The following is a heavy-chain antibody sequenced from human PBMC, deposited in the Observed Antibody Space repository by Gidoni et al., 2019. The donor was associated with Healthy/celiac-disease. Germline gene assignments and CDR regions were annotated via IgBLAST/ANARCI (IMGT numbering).Heavy chain of an antibody. D-gene: IGHD5-18*01. Sequence: EVQLVESGGGLVKPGGSLRLSCAASGFTFSNAWMSWVRQAPGKGLEWVGRIKSKTDGGTTDYAAPVKGRFTISRDDSKNTLYLQMNSLKTEDTAVYYCTTEEYSYGPFDYWGQGTLVTVSS. CDR2: IKSKTDGGTT. V-gene: IGHV3-15*01. J-gene: IGHJ4*02. CDR1: GFTFSNAW. CDR3: TTEEYSYGPFDY.